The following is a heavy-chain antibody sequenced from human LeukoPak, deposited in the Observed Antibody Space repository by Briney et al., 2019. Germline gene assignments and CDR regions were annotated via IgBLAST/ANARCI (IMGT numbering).Heavy chain of an antibody. D-gene: IGHD3-3*01. CDR3: ARLGSEEWFGVYTQYGMDV. V-gene: IGHV4-4*07. CDR2: SGST. Sequence: SETLSLTCTVSGGSISSYYWSWIRQAAGKGLEWIGRSGSTNYNPSLKSRVTMSVDTSKNQFSLKLSSVTAADTAVYYCARLGSEEWFGVYTQYGMDVWGQGTTVTVSS. CDR1: GGSISSYY. J-gene: IGHJ6*02.